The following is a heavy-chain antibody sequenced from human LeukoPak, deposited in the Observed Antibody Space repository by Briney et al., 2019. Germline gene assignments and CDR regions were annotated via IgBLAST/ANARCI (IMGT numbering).Heavy chain of an antibody. Sequence: GGSLRLSCARSGFTFSTYSMNWVRQAPGKGLEWVSSISSSSSYIYYADSVKGRFTISRDNAKNSLYLQMNSLGAEDTAVYYCAREPGIAVAGTFSGRFDPWGQGTLVTVSS. CDR2: ISSSSSYI. V-gene: IGHV3-21*01. D-gene: IGHD6-19*01. CDR3: AREPGIAVAGTFSGRFDP. CDR1: GFTFSTYS. J-gene: IGHJ5*02.